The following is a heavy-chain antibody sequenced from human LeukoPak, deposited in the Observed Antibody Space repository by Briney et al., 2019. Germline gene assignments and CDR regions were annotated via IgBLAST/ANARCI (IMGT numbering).Heavy chain of an antibody. J-gene: IGHJ4*02. D-gene: IGHD1-26*01. CDR2: IHSDGST. CDR3: ARGGGNYHPEDY. Sequence: PGGSLRLSCAVSGFTVSTNYMTWVRQAPGKGPEWVSVIHSDGSTYYADSVKGRFSISRDNSKNTLYLQMNSLRGEDTAVYYCARGGGNYHPEDYWGQGTLATVSS. CDR1: GFTVSTNY. V-gene: IGHV3-66*01.